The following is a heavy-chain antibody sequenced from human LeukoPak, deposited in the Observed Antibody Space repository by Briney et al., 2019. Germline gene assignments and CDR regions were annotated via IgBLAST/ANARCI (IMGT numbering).Heavy chain of an antibody. CDR3: AREMNYDDYRTSDY. D-gene: IGHD4-17*01. J-gene: IGHJ4*02. CDR2: VDSKSCGT. V-gene: IGHV1-2*02. CDR1: VYTFTGYY. Sequence: ASVKVSCKASVYTFTGYYMHWVRQAPDQGFEWLGRVDSKSCGTNYAQKFQGRVTMTRDTSISTVYMQLISLRSDDTAVYYCAREMNYDDYRTSDYWGQGTLVTVSS.